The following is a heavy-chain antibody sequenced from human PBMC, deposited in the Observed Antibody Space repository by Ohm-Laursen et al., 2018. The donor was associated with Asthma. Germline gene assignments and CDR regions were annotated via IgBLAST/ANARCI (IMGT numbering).Heavy chain of an antibody. CDR3: AREGGLTYLYDSSGYYYYYYGMDV. Sequence: ASVKVSCKASGYTFTSYGIAWVRQAPGQGLEWMGWISVYNGNTNYAQNLQGRVTLTTDTPTTTAYMELRSLRNDDTAVYYCAREGGLTYLYDSSGYYYYYYGMDVWGQGTTVTVSS. CDR1: GYTFTSYG. CDR2: ISVYNGNT. J-gene: IGHJ6*02. V-gene: IGHV1-18*01. D-gene: IGHD3-22*01.